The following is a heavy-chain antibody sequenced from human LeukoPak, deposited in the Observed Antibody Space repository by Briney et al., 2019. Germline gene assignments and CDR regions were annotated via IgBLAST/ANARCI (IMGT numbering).Heavy chain of an antibody. CDR2: ISGSGGST. Sequence: GGTLRVSCAASGFTFSSYGMSWVRPAPGKGLEWVSAISGSGGSTYYADSVKGRFTISRDNAKNSLYLQMNSLRGEDTALYYCAKALRVDLCYFDYWGQGTLVTVSS. J-gene: IGHJ4*02. CDR3: AKALRVDLCYFDY. V-gene: IGHV3-23*01. CDR1: GFTFSSYG.